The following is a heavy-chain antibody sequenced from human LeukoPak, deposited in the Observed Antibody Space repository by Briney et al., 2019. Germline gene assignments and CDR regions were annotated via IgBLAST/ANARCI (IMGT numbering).Heavy chain of an antibody. J-gene: IGHJ4*02. CDR3: ARSLKKQWLVQGGPYYFDY. V-gene: IGHV4-39*07. Sequence: SETLSLTCTVSGGSISSSSYYWVWIRQPPGKGLEWIGSIYYSGSTYYNPSLKSRVTISVDTSKNQFSLKLSSVTAADTAVYYCARSLKKQWLVQGGPYYFDYWGQGTLVTVSS. CDR2: IYYSGST. D-gene: IGHD6-19*01. CDR1: GGSISSSSYY.